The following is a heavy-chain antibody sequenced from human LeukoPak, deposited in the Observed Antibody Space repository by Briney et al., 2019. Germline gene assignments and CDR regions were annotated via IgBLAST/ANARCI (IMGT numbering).Heavy chain of an antibody. Sequence: SVKVSCKASGGTFSSYAISWVRQAPGQGLERMGGIIPIFGTANYAQKFQGRVTITADESTSTAYMELSGLRSEDTAVYYCASRPPGDYYYYYMDVWGKGTTVTVSS. D-gene: IGHD3-10*01. J-gene: IGHJ6*03. V-gene: IGHV1-69*01. CDR3: ASRPPGDYYYYYMDV. CDR2: IIPIFGTA. CDR1: GGTFSSYA.